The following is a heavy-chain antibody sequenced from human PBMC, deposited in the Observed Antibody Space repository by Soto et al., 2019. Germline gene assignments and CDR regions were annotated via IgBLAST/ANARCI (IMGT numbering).Heavy chain of an antibody. D-gene: IGHD5-12*01. Sequence: QVQLQESGPGLVKPSQTLSLTCTVSGGSISSGGYYWSWIRQHPGKGLEWIGYIYYSGSTYYNPSLKSRVTISVDTSKNQFSLKLSSVTAADTAVYYCARGVGGYDLYYYYGMDVWGQGTTVTVSS. CDR1: GGSISSGGYY. CDR3: ARGVGGYDLYYYYGMDV. V-gene: IGHV4-31*03. J-gene: IGHJ6*02. CDR2: IYYSGST.